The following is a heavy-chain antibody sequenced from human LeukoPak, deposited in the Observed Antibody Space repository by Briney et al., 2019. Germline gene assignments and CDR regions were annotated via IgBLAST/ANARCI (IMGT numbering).Heavy chain of an antibody. Sequence: PGGSLRLSCAPSGFTFTSFSFNRVRQAPGKGLEWVSSINTVATYIYYADSVRGRFTISRDNAKNSVYLQMDSLRAEDTGVYYCARLRRNGESGGFYYYYDYWGQGTLVTVSS. CDR2: INTVATYI. CDR1: GFTFTSFS. CDR3: ARLRRNGESGGFYYYYDY. J-gene: IGHJ4*02. V-gene: IGHV3-21*01. D-gene: IGHD3-22*01.